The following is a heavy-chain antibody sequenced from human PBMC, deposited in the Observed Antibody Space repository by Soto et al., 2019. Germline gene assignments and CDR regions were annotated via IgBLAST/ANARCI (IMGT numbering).Heavy chain of an antibody. CDR3: ARPLNDILTGSYTNFFYP. Sequence: ASVKVSCKASGFTFTNYGITWLRQFPGQGLEWMGWISAYNGNTVHAQEYQGRLTMTTDTSTSTAYMELRSLRPDDTAVYYCARPLNDILTGSYTNFFYPWGRGSLVTVSS. D-gene: IGHD3-9*01. V-gene: IGHV1-18*01. CDR1: GFTFTNYG. J-gene: IGHJ5*02. CDR2: ISAYNGNT.